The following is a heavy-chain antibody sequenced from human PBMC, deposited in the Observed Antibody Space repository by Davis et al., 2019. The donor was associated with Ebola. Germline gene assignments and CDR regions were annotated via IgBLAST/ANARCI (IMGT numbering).Heavy chain of an antibody. J-gene: IGHJ5*02. CDR1: GGSFSGYY. Sequence: SETLSLTCAVYGGSFSGYYWSWIRQPPGKGLEWIGEINHSGSTKYNPSLKSRVTISVDTSKNQFSLKLSSVTAADTAVYYCARLAARRGYNWFDPWGQGTLVTVSS. CDR2: INHSGST. D-gene: IGHD6-6*01. V-gene: IGHV4-34*01. CDR3: ARLAARRGYNWFDP.